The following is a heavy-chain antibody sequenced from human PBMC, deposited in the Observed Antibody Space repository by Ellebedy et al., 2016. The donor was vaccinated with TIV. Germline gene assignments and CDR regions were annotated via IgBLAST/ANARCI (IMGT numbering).Heavy chain of an antibody. Sequence: LRLSCTVSGGSISSSSYYWSWIRQPAGKGLEWIGRIYTSGSTNYNPSLKSRVTMSVDTSKNQFSLKLSSVTAADTAVYYCAREQWLANYYYYGMDVWGQGTTVTVSS. J-gene: IGHJ6*02. V-gene: IGHV4-61*02. D-gene: IGHD6-19*01. CDR1: GGSISSSSYY. CDR3: AREQWLANYYYYGMDV. CDR2: IYTSGST.